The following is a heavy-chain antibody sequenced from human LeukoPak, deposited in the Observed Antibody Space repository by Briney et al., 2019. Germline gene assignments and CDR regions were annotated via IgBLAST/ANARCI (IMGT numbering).Heavy chain of an antibody. CDR1: GFTFSSYG. V-gene: IGHV3-30*18. CDR3: AKDEVVPAASYDY. J-gene: IGHJ4*02. Sequence: GGSLRLSCAASGFTFSSYGMHWVRQAPGKGLEWVAVISYDGSNKYYADSVKGRFTISRDNSKNTLYLQMNSLRAEDTAVYYCAKDEVVPAASYDYWGQGTLVTVSS. CDR2: ISYDGSNK. D-gene: IGHD2-2*01.